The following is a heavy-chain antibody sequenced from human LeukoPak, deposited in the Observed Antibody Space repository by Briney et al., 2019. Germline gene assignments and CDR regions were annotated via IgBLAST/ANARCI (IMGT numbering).Heavy chain of an antibody. J-gene: IGHJ5*02. D-gene: IGHD1-26*01. CDR2: IYYSGST. V-gene: IGHV4-39*01. CDR1: GGSISSSSYY. Sequence: SETLSLTCTVSGGSISSSSYYWGWIRQPPGKGLEWIARIYYSGSTYYNPSLKTRATISVDTSNTQLSLKLSSLTAADTAVYYCARHEYSGSYYGLSWFDPWGQGTLVTVSS. CDR3: ARHEYSGSYYGLSWFDP.